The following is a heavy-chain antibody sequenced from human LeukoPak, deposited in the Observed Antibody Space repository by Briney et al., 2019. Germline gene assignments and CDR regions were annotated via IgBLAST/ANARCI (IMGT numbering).Heavy chain of an antibody. V-gene: IGHV4-59*01. CDR1: GVSITSYH. CDR3: ARVVRGFDP. CDR2: IYYSGST. J-gene: IGHJ5*02. Sequence: PSETLSLTCTVSGVSITSYHYSWIRQPPGKGLEWIGYIYYSGSTNYNPSLKSRVNISVDTSKNQFSLKLSSVTAADTAVYYCARVVRGFDPWGQGTLVTVSS.